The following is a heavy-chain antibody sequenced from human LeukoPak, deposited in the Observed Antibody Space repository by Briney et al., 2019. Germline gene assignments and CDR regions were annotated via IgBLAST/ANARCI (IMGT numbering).Heavy chain of an antibody. CDR2: INPKSGAT. Sequence: ASVKVSYKASGYTFIDYYMHWVRQAPGQGLEWMGWINPKSGATSYEQKFQGRVTMTRDTSISTAFMEMSRLRSDDTAVFYCARGGPVLQERRADYWGQGTLVTVSS. D-gene: IGHD2/OR15-2a*01. V-gene: IGHV1-2*02. CDR3: ARGGPVLQERRADY. J-gene: IGHJ4*02. CDR1: GYTFIDYY.